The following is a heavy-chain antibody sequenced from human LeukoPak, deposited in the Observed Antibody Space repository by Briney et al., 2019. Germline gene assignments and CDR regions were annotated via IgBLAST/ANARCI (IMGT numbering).Heavy chain of an antibody. D-gene: IGHD5-24*01. CDR3: ARSRTMSDY. CDR2: INPSGGST. J-gene: IGHJ4*02. Sequence: ASVKVSCKASGYTFTSYYIHWVRQAPGQGLEWVGIINPSGGSTSYAQKFQGRVTMTRDTSTSTVYMELSSLRSDDTAVYYRARSRTMSDYWGQGTLVTVSS. V-gene: IGHV1-46*01. CDR1: GYTFTSYY.